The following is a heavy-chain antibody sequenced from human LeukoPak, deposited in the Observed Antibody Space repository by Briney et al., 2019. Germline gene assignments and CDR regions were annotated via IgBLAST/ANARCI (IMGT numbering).Heavy chain of an antibody. Sequence: PSETLSLTCTVSGYSISSGYYWGWIRQPPGKGLEWIGSIYHSGSTYYNPSLKSRVTISVDTSKNQFSLKLSSVTAADTAVYYCARDLWFGDWWYPEPHAFDIWGQGTMVTVSS. V-gene: IGHV4-38-2*02. CDR3: ARDLWFGDWWYPEPHAFDI. CDR1: GYSISSGYY. J-gene: IGHJ3*02. CDR2: IYHSGST. D-gene: IGHD3-10*01.